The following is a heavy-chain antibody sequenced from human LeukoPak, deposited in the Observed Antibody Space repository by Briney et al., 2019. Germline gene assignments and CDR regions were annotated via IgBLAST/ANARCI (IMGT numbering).Heavy chain of an antibody. CDR2: IYHSGST. D-gene: IGHD3-3*01. CDR1: VYPIGGGYY. V-gene: IGHV4-38-2*02. Sequence: SETLSLTCTVSVYPIGGGYYGGWIRQPPGKGLEWMGSIYHSGSTYYNPSLKSRVTISVDTSKNQFSLKMSSVTAADTAVYYCARGDFWSGYTDAFDIWGQGTMVTVSS. J-gene: IGHJ3*02. CDR3: ARGDFWSGYTDAFDI.